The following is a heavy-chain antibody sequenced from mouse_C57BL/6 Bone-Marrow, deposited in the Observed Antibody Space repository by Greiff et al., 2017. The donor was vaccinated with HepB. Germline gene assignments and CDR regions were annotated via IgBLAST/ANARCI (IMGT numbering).Heavy chain of an antibody. CDR3: ARWGYYGSTDY. J-gene: IGHJ2*01. V-gene: IGHV1-80*01. CDR1: GYAFSSYW. CDR2: IYPGDGDT. Sequence: QVQLKESGAELVKPGASVKISCKASGYAFSSYWMNWVKQRPGKGLEWIGQIYPGDGDTNYNGKFKGKATLTADKSSSTAYMQLSSLTSEDSAVYFCARWGYYGSTDYWGQGTTLTVSS. D-gene: IGHD1-1*01.